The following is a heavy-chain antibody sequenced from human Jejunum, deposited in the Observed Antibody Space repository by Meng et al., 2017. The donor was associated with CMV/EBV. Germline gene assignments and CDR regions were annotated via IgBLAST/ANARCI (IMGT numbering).Heavy chain of an antibody. Sequence: SGFKFSGYAMSGVRQAPGKGLVWVSRINGDGSTTAYADSVKGRFTISRDNAKNTLYLQINSLRLEDTAVYYCAKGGMCSSGSTDYWGQGTLVTVSS. CDR2: INGDGSTT. D-gene: IGHD6-19*01. CDR1: GFKFSGYA. J-gene: IGHJ4*02. CDR3: AKGGMCSSGSTDY. V-gene: IGHV3-74*03.